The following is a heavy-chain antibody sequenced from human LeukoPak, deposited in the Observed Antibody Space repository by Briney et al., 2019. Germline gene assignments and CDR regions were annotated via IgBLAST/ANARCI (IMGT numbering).Heavy chain of an antibody. Sequence: SETLSLTCAVSGYSISSGYYWGWIRQPPGEGLEWIGSIYHSGSTYYNPSLKSRVTISVDTSKNQFSLKLSSVTAADTAVYYCARHRRDLGYCSSTSCQDYYYYYYYMDVWGKGTTVTVSS. CDR2: IYHSGST. CDR3: ARHRRDLGYCSSTSCQDYYYYYYYMDV. D-gene: IGHD2-2*01. J-gene: IGHJ6*03. V-gene: IGHV4-38-2*01. CDR1: GYSISSGYY.